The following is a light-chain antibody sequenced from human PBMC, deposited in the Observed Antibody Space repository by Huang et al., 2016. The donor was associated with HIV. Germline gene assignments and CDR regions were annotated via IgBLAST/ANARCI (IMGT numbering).Light chain of an antibody. CDR3: QQYVSSPYT. CDR2: GAS. Sequence: IVLTQSPGTLSLSPGERATLSCRASQTVSSSYLAWYQQKPGQAPRLLVYGASSRATGIPDSFSGRWSGADFTLTISRLEPEDFAVYYCQQYVSSPYTFGQGTKLEIK. CDR1: QTVSSSY. J-gene: IGKJ2*01. V-gene: IGKV3-20*01.